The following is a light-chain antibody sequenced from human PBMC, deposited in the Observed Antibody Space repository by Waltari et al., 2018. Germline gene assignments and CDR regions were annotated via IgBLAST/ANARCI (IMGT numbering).Light chain of an antibody. Sequence: DILMTQSPSTLSASVGDRVTITCRASQSISGWLAWYQQQPGKAPKILISDVSSVESGVPSRCSGSGSGTKFTLTISSLQPDDFATYYCQHYSSYLVTFGEGTKVEI. CDR3: QHYSSYLVT. CDR2: DVS. CDR1: QSISGW. J-gene: IGKJ4*01. V-gene: IGKV1-5*01.